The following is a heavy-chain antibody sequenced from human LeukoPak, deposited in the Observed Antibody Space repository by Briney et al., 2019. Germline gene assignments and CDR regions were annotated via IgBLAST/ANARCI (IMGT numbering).Heavy chain of an antibody. CDR3: AKRSGPNTGPFDS. CDR1: GFIFTEYG. D-gene: IGHD7-27*01. J-gene: IGHJ4*02. Sequence: GGSLRLSCAASGFIFTEYGMYWVRQAPGKGLEWVAFVRKDATEKKYADSVEGRFTISRDDSENTVYLKMNNLRVDDTAVYYCAKRSGPNTGPFDSWGQGTPVIVSS. CDR2: VRKDATEK. V-gene: IGHV3-30*02.